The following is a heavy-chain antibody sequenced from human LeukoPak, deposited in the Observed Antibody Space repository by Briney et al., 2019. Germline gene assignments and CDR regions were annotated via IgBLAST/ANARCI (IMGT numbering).Heavy chain of an antibody. J-gene: IGHJ6*03. D-gene: IGHD6-19*01. CDR1: GFRFSSHS. CDR2: ISSTSNEI. CDR3: AKDGYSSGWSHYYYNYMDV. Sequence: PGGSLRLSCAASGFRFSSHSMNWVRQAPGKGLERISYISSTSNEIYYVDSVKGRFTISRDDAKNSLYLQMNSLSAEDTAVYYCAKDGYSSGWSHYYYNYMDVWGKGTTVTVSS. V-gene: IGHV3-21*06.